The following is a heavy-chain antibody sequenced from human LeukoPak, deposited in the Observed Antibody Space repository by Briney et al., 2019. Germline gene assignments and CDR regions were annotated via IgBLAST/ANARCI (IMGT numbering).Heavy chain of an antibody. D-gene: IGHD2-8*01. CDR3: ARRTHPGYCTNGVCYATYYFDY. Sequence: NSSETLSLTCAVYGGSFSGYYWSWIRQPPGKGLEWIGEINHSGSTNYNPSLKSRVTISVDTSKNQFSLKLSSVTAADTAVYYCARRTHPGYCTNGVCYATYYFDYWGQGTLVTVSS. CDR1: GGSFSGYY. CDR2: INHSGST. V-gene: IGHV4-34*01. J-gene: IGHJ4*02.